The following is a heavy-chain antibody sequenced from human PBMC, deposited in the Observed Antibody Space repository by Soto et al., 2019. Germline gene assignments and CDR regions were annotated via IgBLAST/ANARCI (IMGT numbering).Heavy chain of an antibody. D-gene: IGHD6-19*01. CDR1: GYTFTSYD. V-gene: IGHV1-8*01. CDR2: MNPNSGNT. CDR3: ASSSGRTDAFDI. Sequence: ASVKVSSKASGYTFTSYDINWVRQATGQGLEWMGWMNPNSGNTGYAQKFQGRVTMTRNTSISTAYMELSSLRSEDTAVYYCASSSGRTDAFDIWGQGTMVTVSS. J-gene: IGHJ3*02.